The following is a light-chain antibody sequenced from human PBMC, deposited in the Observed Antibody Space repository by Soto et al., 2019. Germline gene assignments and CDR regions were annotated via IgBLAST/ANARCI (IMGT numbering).Light chain of an antibody. V-gene: IGKV1-39*01. Sequence: DIQMTQSPSSLSASVGDTVTITCRASRTISNYLNWYQQKPGKAPNLLIYAASRLQPGVPSRFSGSGSGTDFTLTISSLQPEDFATYYCQQSYSTPSITFGQGTRLEIK. CDR2: AAS. CDR3: QQSYSTPSIT. J-gene: IGKJ5*01. CDR1: RTISNY.